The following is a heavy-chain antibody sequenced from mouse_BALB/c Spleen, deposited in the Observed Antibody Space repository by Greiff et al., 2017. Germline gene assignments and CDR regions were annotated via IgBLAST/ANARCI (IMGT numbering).Heavy chain of an antibody. Sequence: EVKLMESGGGLVKPGGSLKLSCAASGFTFSSYAMSWVRQTPEKRLEWVASISSGGSTYYPDSVKGRFTISRDNARNILYLQMSSLRSEDTAMYYCARDYGSSPHAMDYWGQGTSVTVSS. J-gene: IGHJ4*01. V-gene: IGHV5-6-5*01. CDR2: ISSGGST. D-gene: IGHD1-1*01. CDR3: ARDYGSSPHAMDY. CDR1: GFTFSSYA.